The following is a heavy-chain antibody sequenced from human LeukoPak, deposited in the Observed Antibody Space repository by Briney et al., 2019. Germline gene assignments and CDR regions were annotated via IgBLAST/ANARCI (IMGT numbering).Heavy chain of an antibody. J-gene: IGHJ5*02. Sequence: GGSLRLSCAASGFTFSRTGMNWVRQAPGKGLEWVSYISSATSTIYYADSVKGRFTISRDNAKNSLYLQMNSLRAEDTAVYYCARDVTYYGGDWFDPWGQGTLVTVSS. V-gene: IGHV3-48*04. CDR2: ISSATSTI. CDR3: ARDVTYYGGDWFDP. CDR1: GFTFSRTG. D-gene: IGHD4-23*01.